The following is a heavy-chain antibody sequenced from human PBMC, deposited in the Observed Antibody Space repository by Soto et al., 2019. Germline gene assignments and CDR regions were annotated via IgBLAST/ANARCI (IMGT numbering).Heavy chain of an antibody. CDR3: ARAPGYSNYGENWFDP. CDR1: GFTFSSYA. Sequence: GSLRLSCAASGFTFSSYAMHWVRQAPGKGLEWVAVISYDGSNKYYADSVKGRFTISRDNSKNTLYLQMNSLRAEDTAVYYCARAPGYSNYGENWFDPWGQGTLVTVSS. V-gene: IGHV3-30-3*01. CDR2: ISYDGSNK. D-gene: IGHD4-4*01. J-gene: IGHJ5*02.